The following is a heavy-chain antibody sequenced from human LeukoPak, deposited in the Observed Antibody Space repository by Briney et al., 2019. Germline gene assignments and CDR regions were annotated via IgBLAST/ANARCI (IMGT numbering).Heavy chain of an antibody. J-gene: IGHJ4*02. CDR2: INPNSGGT. CDR3: AKDYGDYRLDFDY. V-gene: IGHV1-2*02. D-gene: IGHD4-17*01. CDR1: GYTFTSYY. Sequence: ASVKVSCKASGYTFTSYYMHWVRQAPGQGLEWMGWINPNSGGTNYAQKFQGRVTMTRDTSISTAYMELSRLRSDDTAVYYCAKDYGDYRLDFDYWGQGTLVTVSS.